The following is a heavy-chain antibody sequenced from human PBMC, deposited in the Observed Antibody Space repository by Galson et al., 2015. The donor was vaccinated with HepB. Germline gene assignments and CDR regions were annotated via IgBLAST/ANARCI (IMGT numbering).Heavy chain of an antibody. J-gene: IGHJ6*02. CDR2: INTNTGNP. V-gene: IGHV7-4-1*02. D-gene: IGHD3-10*01. CDR1: GYTFTSYA. Sequence: SVKVSCKASGYTFTSYAMNWVRQAPGQGLEWMGWINTNTGNPTYAQGFTGRFVFSLDTSVSTAYLQISSLKAEDTAVYYCARDRGSVLLWFGESGPPYYYGMDVWGQGTTVTVSS. CDR3: ARDRGSVLLWFGESGPPYYYGMDV.